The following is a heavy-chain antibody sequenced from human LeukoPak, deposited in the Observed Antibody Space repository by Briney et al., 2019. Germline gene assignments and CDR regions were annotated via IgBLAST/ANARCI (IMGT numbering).Heavy chain of an antibody. J-gene: IGHJ4*02. CDR3: ARESYQPSDY. CDR1: GFTFSNSW. Sequence: AGSLRLSCAASGFTFSNSWMGWVRQDPGNGLEWVANIKEDGSEKYYMDSVKGRFTISRDNAKNSLFLQMNSLRAEDTAVYYCARESYQPSDYWGQGTLVTVSS. D-gene: IGHD2-2*01. CDR2: IKEDGSEK. V-gene: IGHV3-7*04.